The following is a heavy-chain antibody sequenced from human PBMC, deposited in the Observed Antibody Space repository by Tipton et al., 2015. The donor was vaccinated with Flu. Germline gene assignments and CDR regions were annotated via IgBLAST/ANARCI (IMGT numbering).Heavy chain of an antibody. CDR3: ARLKLFALVNHSYYYGLDV. CDR1: GGSVSGHY. D-gene: IGHD3/OR15-3a*01. J-gene: IGHJ6*02. CDR2: INHSGRT. V-gene: IGHV4-34*01. Sequence: LSLTCAVYGGSVSGHYWSWIRQPPGKGLEWIGEINHSGRTNYNPSLKSRVTISLDTSKNQFSLQLKSVTASDTAVYYCARLKLFALVNHSYYYGLDVWGQGTTVTVS.